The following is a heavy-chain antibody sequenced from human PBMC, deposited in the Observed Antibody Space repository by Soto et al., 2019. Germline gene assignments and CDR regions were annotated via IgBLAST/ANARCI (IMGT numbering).Heavy chain of an antibody. V-gene: IGHV5-51*01. D-gene: IGHD2-15*01. Sequence: GESLKISCKGSGYNFANYWIGWVRQMPGKGLELMGIIYPGDSDTKYSPSFQGQVTISADKSISNAYLQWSSLKASDTAMYYCARYCSGGSCYRPAYHLAYWGRGTLVTVSS. CDR1: GYNFANYW. J-gene: IGHJ4*02. CDR2: IYPGDSDT. CDR3: ARYCSGGSCYRPAYHLAY.